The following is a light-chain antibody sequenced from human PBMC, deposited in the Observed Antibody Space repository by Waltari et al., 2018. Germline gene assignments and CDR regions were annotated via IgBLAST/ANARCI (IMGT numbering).Light chain of an antibody. Sequence: QAVLTQPSSLSASPGASASLPCTLSSGINVGTYRIYWYQQTPGSPPPHLLRYKSDSVKQQGSGVPSRFSGSKDASANAGILLISGLQSEDEADYYCMIWHSSAWVFGGGTKLTVL. V-gene: IGLV5-45*03. CDR2: YKSDSVK. CDR3: MIWHSSAWV. J-gene: IGLJ3*02. CDR1: SGINVGTYR.